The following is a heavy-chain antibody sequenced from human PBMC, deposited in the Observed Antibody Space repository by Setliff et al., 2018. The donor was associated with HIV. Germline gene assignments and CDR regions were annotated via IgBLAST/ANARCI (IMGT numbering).Heavy chain of an antibody. D-gene: IGHD2-15*01. CDR1: GGSISRHTYN. CDR2: IYSSGST. J-gene: IGHJ4*02. CDR3: ARGRLGSSGNTYYWYYFDY. Sequence: TSETLSLTCTVSGGSISRHTYNWGWIRQPPGKGLEWLGSIYSSGSTLYNPSLKSRVTISVDTSKNHFSLKLSSVTAADTAVYYCARGRLGSSGNTYYWYYFDYWGQGTLVTVSS. V-gene: IGHV4-39*02.